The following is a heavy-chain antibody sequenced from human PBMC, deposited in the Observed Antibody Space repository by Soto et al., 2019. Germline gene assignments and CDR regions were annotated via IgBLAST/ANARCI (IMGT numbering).Heavy chain of an antibody. CDR3: ARVPSLALGDAFDI. V-gene: IGHV3-66*01. CDR2: IYSGGST. Sequence: PGGVPRLSCAASGVTVSSNYVSWVRQAPGKGLEWVSVIYSGGSTYYADSVKGRFTISRDNSKNTLYLQMNSLRAEDTAVYYCARVPSLALGDAFDIWGQGTMVTVSS. D-gene: IGHD3-10*01. J-gene: IGHJ3*02. CDR1: GVTVSSNY.